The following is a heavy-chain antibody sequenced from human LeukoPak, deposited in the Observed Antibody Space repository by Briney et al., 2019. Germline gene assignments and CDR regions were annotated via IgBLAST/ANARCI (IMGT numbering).Heavy chain of an antibody. J-gene: IGHJ5*02. D-gene: IGHD3-3*01. CDR1: GFTLSSSW. CDR2: FSIDGTTL. CDR3: VRADDA. V-gene: IGHV3-74*01. Sequence: PGRSLRLSCAASGFTLSSSWMHWVRQVPGKGLVWVSLFSIDGTTLSNADSVKGRFTISSDNAKNTLYLQMNSLRAEDTAVYYCVRADDAWGQGTLVTVSS.